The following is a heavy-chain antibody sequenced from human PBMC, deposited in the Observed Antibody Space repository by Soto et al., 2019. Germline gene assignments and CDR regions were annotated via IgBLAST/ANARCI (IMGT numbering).Heavy chain of an antibody. CDR1: GFSLSDHY. D-gene: IGHD6-6*01. CDR2: SRDKAQGYST. Sequence: EVQLVESGGGLVQPGGSLRLSCAASGFSLSDHYIDWVRQAPGKGLEWVGRSRDKAQGYSTEYAASVKGRFTTSRDDSKNTLYLQMNSLKIEDRAVYYCTTGSTSTKNYWGQGTLVTVSS. CDR3: TTGSTSTKNY. V-gene: IGHV3-72*01. J-gene: IGHJ4*02.